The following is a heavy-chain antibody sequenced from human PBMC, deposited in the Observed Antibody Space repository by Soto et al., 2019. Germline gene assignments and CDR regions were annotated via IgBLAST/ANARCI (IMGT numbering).Heavy chain of an antibody. Sequence: GGSLRLSCAASGFPFGENAMSWVRQAPGKGLEWVSGISDSGATTYYADSVRGRFTISRDNSKNTLYLQMKSLRAEDSASYYCAKEDTSSGSLDYWGQGALVTSPQ. V-gene: IGHV3-23*01. CDR1: GFPFGENA. J-gene: IGHJ4*02. CDR2: ISDSGATT. CDR3: AKEDTSSGSLDY. D-gene: IGHD6-19*01.